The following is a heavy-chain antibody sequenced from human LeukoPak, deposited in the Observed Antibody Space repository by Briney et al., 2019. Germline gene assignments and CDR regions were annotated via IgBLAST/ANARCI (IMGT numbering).Heavy chain of an antibody. J-gene: IGHJ6*02. CDR3: ATWAFYHGLDV. CDR2: IRADGGRT. Sequence: GGSLRLSCAASGFTFGDYAWPGFLKAPGKGREWVSLIRADGGRTYYADSVNGRFTISRDNSKNSLYLQMNSLRTDDTALYYCATWAFYHGLDVWGQGSTVTVSS. CDR1: GFTFGDYA. V-gene: IGHV3-43*02. D-gene: IGHD2/OR15-2a*01.